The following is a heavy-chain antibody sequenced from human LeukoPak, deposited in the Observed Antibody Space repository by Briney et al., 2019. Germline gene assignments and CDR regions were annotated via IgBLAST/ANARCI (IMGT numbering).Heavy chain of an antibody. D-gene: IGHD2/OR15-2a*01. CDR1: GFRFPSYA. CDR2: ISGSGGRT. V-gene: IGHV3-23*01. J-gene: IGHJ5*02. Sequence: GGSLRLSCAAPGFRFPSYAMSWGRQAPGKELEWVSSISGSGGRTYYADSEKGRFTISRDNSKNTLYLQMNSLRAEDTAVYYCAKEEYSASGGGSWFDPSGQGSLVTVSS. CDR3: AKEEYSASGGGSWFDP.